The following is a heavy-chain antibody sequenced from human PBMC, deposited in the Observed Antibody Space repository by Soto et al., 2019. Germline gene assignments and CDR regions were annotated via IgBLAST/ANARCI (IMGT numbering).Heavy chain of an antibody. J-gene: IGHJ6*03. D-gene: IGHD5-18*01. Sequence: ASVKVCCKASGCTFTSYAMHWVRQAPGQRLEWMGWINAGNGNTKYSQKFQGRVTITRDTSASTAYMELSSLRSEDTAVYYCARGLGSTAMVTFFYYMDVWGKGTTVTVSS. CDR3: ARGLGSTAMVTFFYYMDV. CDR2: INAGNGNT. CDR1: GCTFTSYA. V-gene: IGHV1-3*01.